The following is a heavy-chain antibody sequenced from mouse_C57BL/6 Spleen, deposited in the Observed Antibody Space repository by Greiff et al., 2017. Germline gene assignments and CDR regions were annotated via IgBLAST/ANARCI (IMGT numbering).Heavy chain of an antibody. D-gene: IGHD2-2*01. V-gene: IGHV1-76*01. Sequence: QVQLKESGAELVRPGASVKLSCKASGYTFTDYYINWVKQRPGQGLEWIARIYPGSGNTYYNEKFKGKATLTAEKSSSTAYMQLSSLTSEDSAVYFCARSSYGYDTYFDYWGQGTTLTVSS. CDR1: GYTFTDYY. CDR3: ARSSYGYDTYFDY. CDR2: IYPGSGNT. J-gene: IGHJ2*01.